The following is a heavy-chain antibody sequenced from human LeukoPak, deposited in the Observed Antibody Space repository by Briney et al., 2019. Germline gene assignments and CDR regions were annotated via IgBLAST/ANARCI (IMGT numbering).Heavy chain of an antibody. D-gene: IGHD1-26*01. Sequence: SETLSLTCAVYGGSFSGYYWSWIRQPPGKGLEWIGEINHSGSTNYNPSFKSRVTISVDTSKNQFSLKLSSVTAADTAVYYCARVLGATRRRYAFDIWGQGTMVTVSS. V-gene: IGHV4-34*01. CDR1: GGSFSGYY. J-gene: IGHJ3*02. CDR3: ARVLGATRRRYAFDI. CDR2: INHSGST.